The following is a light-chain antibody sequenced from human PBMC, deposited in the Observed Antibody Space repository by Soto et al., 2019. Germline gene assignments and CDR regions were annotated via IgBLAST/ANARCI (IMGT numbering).Light chain of an antibody. CDR1: QSINTW. J-gene: IGKJ1*01. CDR2: KAS. Sequence: DIQMIQSPSTRSASVGDRVTITCRASQSINTWLSWFQQKPGKAPKFLIYKASSLASGVPSRFSGSGSGTEFTLTISSLQPDDFATYFCQQYNSYPWTFGQGTKVEIK. V-gene: IGKV1-5*03. CDR3: QQYNSYPWT.